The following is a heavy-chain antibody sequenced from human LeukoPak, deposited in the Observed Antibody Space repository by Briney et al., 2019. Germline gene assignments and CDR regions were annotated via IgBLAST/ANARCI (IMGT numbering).Heavy chain of an antibody. CDR1: GYTFTSYD. CDR3: ARETCSSTSCYIWFDP. CDR2: MNPNSGNT. Sequence: ASVKVSCKASGYTFTSYDINWVRQATGQGLEWMGWMNPNSGNTGYAQKFQGRVTMTRNTSISTAYMELSSLRSEDTAVYYCARETCSSTSCYIWFDPWGQGTLVTVSS. J-gene: IGHJ5*02. V-gene: IGHV1-8*01. D-gene: IGHD2-2*02.